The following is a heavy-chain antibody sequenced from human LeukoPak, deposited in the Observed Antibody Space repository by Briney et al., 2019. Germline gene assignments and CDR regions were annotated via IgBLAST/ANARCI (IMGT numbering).Heavy chain of an antibody. CDR3: AATITMIVPPKFDY. J-gene: IGHJ4*02. Sequence: SVKVSCKASGFTFTRSAMQSVRQARGQRVEWVGWIDVGSGNTNYAQKFQERVTITRDMSTSTAYMELSSLRSEDTAVYYCAATITMIVPPKFDYWGQGTLVTVSS. CDR2: IDVGSGNT. CDR1: GFTFTRSA. D-gene: IGHD3-22*01. V-gene: IGHV1-58*02.